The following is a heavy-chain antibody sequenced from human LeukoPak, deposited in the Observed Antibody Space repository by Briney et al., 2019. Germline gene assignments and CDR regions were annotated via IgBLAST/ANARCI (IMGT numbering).Heavy chain of an antibody. V-gene: IGHV3-30-3*01. CDR1: GFTFSSYS. CDR2: ISDDGSNI. CDR3: ARESVFDS. J-gene: IGHJ4*02. Sequence: GRSLKLSCAASGFTFSSYSMNWVRQAPGKGLKWVAVISDDGSNIYYADSVKGRFTISRDNSKDTLYLQMNSLGGEDTAVYYCARESVFDSWGQGTLVTVSS.